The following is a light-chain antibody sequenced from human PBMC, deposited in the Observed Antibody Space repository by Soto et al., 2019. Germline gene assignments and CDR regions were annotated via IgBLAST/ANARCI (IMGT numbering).Light chain of an antibody. V-gene: IGKV3-15*01. CDR2: GAS. J-gene: IGKJ1*01. CDR3: QQYNSWHSKMA. CDR1: QSVSSD. Sequence: VVTQSPATLSVFPGETATLSCRASQSVSSDLAWYQQRPGQAPRLLIYGASTRATGIPARFRGSGSGTEFRLTISSLQSEDFATYYCQQYNSWHSKMAFGRGTKVEIK.